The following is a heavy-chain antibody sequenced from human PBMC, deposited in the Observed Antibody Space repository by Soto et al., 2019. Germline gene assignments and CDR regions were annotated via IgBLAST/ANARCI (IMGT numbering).Heavy chain of an antibody. V-gene: IGHV3-30-3*01. Sequence: QVQLVESGGGVVQPGRSLRLSCAASGFTFSSYAMHWVRQAPGKGLEWVAVISYDGSNKYYADSVKGRFTISRDNSKNTLDLQMNSLRAEDTAVYYCARDLPGSGCLDYWGQGTLVTVSS. D-gene: IGHD3-3*01. CDR2: ISYDGSNK. CDR3: ARDLPGSGCLDY. CDR1: GFTFSSYA. J-gene: IGHJ4*02.